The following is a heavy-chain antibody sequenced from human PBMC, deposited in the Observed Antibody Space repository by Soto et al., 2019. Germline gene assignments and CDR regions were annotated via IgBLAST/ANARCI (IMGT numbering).Heavy chain of an antibody. CDR1: GFTFSNAW. CDR2: LKSKTDGGTT. D-gene: IGHD3-3*01. Sequence: ESGGGLVKPGGSLRLSCAASGFTFSNAWMTWVRQAPGKGLEWVGRLKSKTDGGTTDYAAPVKGRFTISRDDSKNTLYLQMNSLKTEDTAMYYCTTDGGTIFEPPEFDYCGQGTQVTVSS. V-gene: IGHV3-15*01. CDR3: TTDGGTIFEPPEFDY. J-gene: IGHJ4*02.